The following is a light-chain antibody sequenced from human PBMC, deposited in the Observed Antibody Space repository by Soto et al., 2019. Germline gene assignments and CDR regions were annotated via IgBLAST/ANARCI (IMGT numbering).Light chain of an antibody. CDR1: ESIDSW. CDR3: QQYNSYRA. CDR2: KAS. Sequence: DIQMTQSPSTLSASVGDRVTITCRASESIDSWLAWHQQKPGRAPKLLISKASSLESGVPSRFSGSGFGTEFTLTISSLQHDYFATYYCQQYNSYRAFGQGTKVEI. J-gene: IGKJ1*01. V-gene: IGKV1-5*03.